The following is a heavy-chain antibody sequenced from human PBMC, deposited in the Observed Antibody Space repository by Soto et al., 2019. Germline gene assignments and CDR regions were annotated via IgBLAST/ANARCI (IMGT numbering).Heavy chain of an antibody. Sequence: EVQLVESGGGVVRPGGSLRLSCAASGFTFDDYGMSWVRQAPGKGLEWVSGINWNGGSTGYADSVKGRFTISRDNAKNSLYLQMNSLRAEDTALYQCARVRWFGELTDAFDIWGQGTMVTVSS. CDR2: INWNGGST. V-gene: IGHV3-20*01. CDR3: ARVRWFGELTDAFDI. CDR1: GFTFDDYG. J-gene: IGHJ3*02. D-gene: IGHD3-10*01.